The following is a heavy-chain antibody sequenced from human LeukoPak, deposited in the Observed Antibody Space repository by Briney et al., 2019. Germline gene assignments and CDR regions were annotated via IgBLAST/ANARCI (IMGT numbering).Heavy chain of an antibody. V-gene: IGHV1-18*01. J-gene: IGHJ4*02. CDR3: AREVFNSAGFDY. CDR2: ASAYNDHP. CDR1: GYSFTSYG. D-gene: IGHD6-13*01. Sequence: ASVKVSCKASGYSFTSYGIGWVRQAPGEGLEWMGWASAYNDHPNYTQKVQGRVTMTTDTSTRTAYMEMRSLRSDDTGVYYCAREVFNSAGFDYWGQGTLVTVSS.